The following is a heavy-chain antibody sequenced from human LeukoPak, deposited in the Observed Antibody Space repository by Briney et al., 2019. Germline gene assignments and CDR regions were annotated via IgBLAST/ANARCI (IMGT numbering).Heavy chain of an antibody. D-gene: IGHD2-2*02. Sequence: PGGSLRLSCAASGFTFSSYWMSWVRQAPGKGLEWVANIKQDGSEKYYVDSVKGRFTISRDNAKNSLYLQMNSLRAEDTAVYYCARYGGEYQLLYHYYYYGMDVWGQGTTVTVSS. V-gene: IGHV3-7*01. J-gene: IGHJ6*02. CDR2: IKQDGSEK. CDR1: GFTFSSYW. CDR3: ARYGGEYQLLYHYYYYGMDV.